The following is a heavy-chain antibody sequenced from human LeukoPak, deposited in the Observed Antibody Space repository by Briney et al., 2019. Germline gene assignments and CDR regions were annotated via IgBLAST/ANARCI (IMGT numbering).Heavy chain of an antibody. J-gene: IGHJ4*02. V-gene: IGHV3-7*01. CDR1: GFTFRSYG. Sequence: TGGSLRLSCAASGFTFRSYGMGWVRQAPGKGLEWVANIKQDGSERYYVDSVKGRFTISRDNAKNSLYLQMNSLRAEDTAVYYCARENYFDYWGQGTLVTVSS. CDR2: IKQDGSER. CDR3: ARENYFDY.